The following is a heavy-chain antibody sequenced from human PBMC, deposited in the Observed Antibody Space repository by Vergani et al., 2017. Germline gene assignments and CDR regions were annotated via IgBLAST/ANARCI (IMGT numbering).Heavy chain of an antibody. Sequence: EVQLVESGGGLVKPGGSLRLSCAASGFTFSNAWMSWVRQAPGKGLEWVGRIKSKTDGGTTDYAAPVKGRFTISRDDSKNTLYRQMNSLRAEDTAVYYCARGLGYCSSTSCLGAFDIWGQGTMVTVSS. J-gene: IGHJ3*02. CDR1: GFTFSNAW. CDR2: IKSKTDGGTT. CDR3: ARGLGYCSSTSCLGAFDI. V-gene: IGHV3-15*01. D-gene: IGHD2-2*01.